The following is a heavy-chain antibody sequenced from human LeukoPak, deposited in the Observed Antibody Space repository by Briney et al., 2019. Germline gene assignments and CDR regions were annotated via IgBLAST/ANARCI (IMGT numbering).Heavy chain of an antibody. CDR1: EFTFDDYA. CDR3: AKVRTQGPYYDFWSGYHYYFDY. CDR2: ISWNSGSI. V-gene: IGHV3-9*01. D-gene: IGHD3-3*01. J-gene: IGHJ4*02. Sequence: NPGGSLRLSCAASEFTFDDYAMHWVRQAPGKGLEWVSGISWNSGSIGYADSVKGRFTISRDNAKNSLYLQMNSLRAEDTALYYCAKVRTQGPYYDFWSGYHYYFDYWGQGTLVTVSS.